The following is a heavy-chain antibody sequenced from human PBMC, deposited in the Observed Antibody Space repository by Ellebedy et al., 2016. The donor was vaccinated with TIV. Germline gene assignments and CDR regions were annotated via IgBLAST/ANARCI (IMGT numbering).Heavy chain of an antibody. D-gene: IGHD4-17*01. V-gene: IGHV3-7*01. J-gene: IGHJ5*02. CDR1: GFSFRNYW. Sequence: GESLKISCAASGFSFRNYWMGWVRQAPGKGLEWVANIYQDGSEKYYVDSVEGRFTISRDNAKNSLYLQLNSLRVEDTAVYYCARRGSYGDYAVQVNNWFDRWGQGTLVT. CDR2: IYQDGSEK. CDR3: ARRGSYGDYAVQVNNWFDR.